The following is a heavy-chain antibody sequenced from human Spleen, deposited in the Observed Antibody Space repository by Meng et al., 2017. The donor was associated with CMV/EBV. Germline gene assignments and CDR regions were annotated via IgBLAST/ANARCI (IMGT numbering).Heavy chain of an antibody. D-gene: IGHD3-3*01. CDR3: ARGVLRFLEWLPNDY. CDR2: IYYSGST. V-gene: IGHV4-59*08. J-gene: IGHJ4*02. CDR1: GGSISSYY. Sequence: SETLSLTCTVSGGSISSYYWSWIRQPPGKGLEWIGYIYYSGSTNYNPSLKSRVTISVDTSKNQFSLKLSSVTAADTAVYYCARGVLRFLEWLPNDYWGQGTLVTVSS.